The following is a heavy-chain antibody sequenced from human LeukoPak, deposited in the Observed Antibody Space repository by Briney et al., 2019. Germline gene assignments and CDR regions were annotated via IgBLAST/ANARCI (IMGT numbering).Heavy chain of an antibody. CDR1: GFTFSSYA. V-gene: IGHV3-21*01. CDR3: ARNYYDSSGYYHPTDY. CDR2: ISSSSSYI. D-gene: IGHD3-22*01. J-gene: IGHJ4*02. Sequence: PGGSLRLSCAASGFTFSSYAMTWVRQAPGKGLEWVSSISSSSSYIYYADSVKGRFTISRDNAKNSLYLQMNSLRAEDTAVYYCARNYYDSSGYYHPTDYWGQGTLVTVSS.